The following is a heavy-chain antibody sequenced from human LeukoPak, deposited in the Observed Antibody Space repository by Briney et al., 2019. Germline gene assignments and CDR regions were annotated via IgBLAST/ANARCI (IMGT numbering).Heavy chain of an antibody. CDR2: IYYSGST. V-gene: IGHV4-59*08. CDR3: ATVANGGNSDY. D-gene: IGHD4-23*01. Sequence: SETLSLTCTVSGGSISSYYWSWIRQPPGKGLEWIGYIYYSGSTNYNPSLKNRVTISVDTSKNQFSLKLSSVTAADTAVYYCATVANGGNSDYWGQGTLVTVSS. CDR1: GGSISSYY. J-gene: IGHJ4*02.